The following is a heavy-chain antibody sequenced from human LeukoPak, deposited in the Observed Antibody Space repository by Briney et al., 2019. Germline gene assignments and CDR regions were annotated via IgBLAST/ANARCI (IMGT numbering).Heavy chain of an antibody. V-gene: IGHV3-43D*04. Sequence: GGSLRLSRAPAGFTFDDYAMHWVRQAPGKGLEWVSLISWDGGSTYYADSVKGQFTISRDNSKNSLYLQMNSLRAEDTALYYCAKDLVITFGGVSPIWFDPWGQGTLVTVS. CDR1: GFTFDDYA. D-gene: IGHD3-16*01. CDR2: ISWDGGST. CDR3: AKDLVITFGGVSPIWFDP. J-gene: IGHJ5*02.